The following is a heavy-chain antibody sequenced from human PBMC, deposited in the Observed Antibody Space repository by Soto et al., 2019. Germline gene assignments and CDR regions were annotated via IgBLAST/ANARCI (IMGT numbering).Heavy chain of an antibody. V-gene: IGHV4-59*01. CDR2: IYYSGST. D-gene: IGHD3-10*01. CDR1: GGSISSYY. J-gene: IGHJ5*02. Sequence: SETLSLTCTVSGGSISSYYWSWIRQPPGKGLEWIGYIYYSGSTNYNPSLKSRVTISVDTSKNQFSLKLSSVTAADTAVYYCAREFTMVRDNWFDPWGQGTLVTVSS. CDR3: AREFTMVRDNWFDP.